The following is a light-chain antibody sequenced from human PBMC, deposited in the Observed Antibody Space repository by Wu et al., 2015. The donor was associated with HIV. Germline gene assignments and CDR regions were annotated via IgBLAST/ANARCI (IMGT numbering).Light chain of an antibody. J-gene: IGKJ1*01. CDR3: QQYNKWPRT. CDR1: QSVGSN. Sequence: EIMMTQSPATLSVSPGERATLSCMASQSVGSNLAWYQQNAGQAPRLLIYGASTRATGIPARFSGSGSGTDFSLTISSPQSEDFAVYYCQQYNKWPRTFGQGTKVEIK. V-gene: IGKV3-15*01. CDR2: GAS.